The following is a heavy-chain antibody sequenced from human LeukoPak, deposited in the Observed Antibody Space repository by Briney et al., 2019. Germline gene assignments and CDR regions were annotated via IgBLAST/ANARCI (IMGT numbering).Heavy chain of an antibody. V-gene: IGHV3-30*18. J-gene: IGHJ4*02. CDR1: GFTFSSYG. D-gene: IGHD5-24*01. CDR2: ISYDGSNK. CDR3: AKDQKLEVPTAYYFDY. Sequence: GGSLRLSCAASGFTFSSYGMHWVRQAPGKGLEWVAVISYDGSNKYYADSVKGRFTISRDNSKNTLYLQMNSLRAEDTAVYYCAKDQKLEVPTAYYFDYWGQGTLVTVSS.